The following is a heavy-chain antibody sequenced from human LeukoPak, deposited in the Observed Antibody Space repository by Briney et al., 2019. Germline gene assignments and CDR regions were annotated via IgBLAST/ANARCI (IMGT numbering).Heavy chain of an antibody. Sequence: PGGSLRLSCAASGFTLNNYAMSWVRQAPGKGLEWVSATSSSDAGTYHADSVRGRFTISRDNAKNSLYLQMNSLRADDTAVYYCARDTRSGYYHYFDYWGQGALVTVSS. V-gene: IGHV3-23*01. CDR3: ARDTRSGYYHYFDY. CDR1: GFTLNNYA. J-gene: IGHJ4*02. D-gene: IGHD3-3*01. CDR2: TSSSDAGT.